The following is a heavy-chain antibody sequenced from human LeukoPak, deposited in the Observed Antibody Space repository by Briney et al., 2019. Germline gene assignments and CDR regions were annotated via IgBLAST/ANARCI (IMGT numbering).Heavy chain of an antibody. V-gene: IGHV3-33*08. CDR3: ARDNHIRYCTNGVCSRAPHGMDV. CDR1: GFTFSSYG. D-gene: IGHD2-8*01. CDR2: IWYDGSNK. J-gene: IGHJ6*02. Sequence: PGGSLRLSCAASGFTFSSYGMHWVRQAPGKGLEWVAVIWYDGSNKYYADSVKGRFTISRDNSKNTLYLQMNSLRAEDTAVYYCARDNHIRYCTNGVCSRAPHGMDVWGQGTTVTVSS.